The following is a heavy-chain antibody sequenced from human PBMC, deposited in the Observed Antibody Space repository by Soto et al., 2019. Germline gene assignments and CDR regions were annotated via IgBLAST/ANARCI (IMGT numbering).Heavy chain of an antibody. V-gene: IGHV3-15*07. Sequence: PGGSLILSCAASGFTFITAWMNWVRQAPGKGLEWVGRIKSKNDGGTTDYAAPVKGRFTISRDDSKNTVYLQMNSLRTEDTALYYCAADLPGHGGGYEFDYWGQGT. J-gene: IGHJ4*01. CDR3: AADLPGHGGGYEFDY. CDR2: IKSKNDGGTT. CDR1: GFTFITAW. D-gene: IGHD2-15*01.